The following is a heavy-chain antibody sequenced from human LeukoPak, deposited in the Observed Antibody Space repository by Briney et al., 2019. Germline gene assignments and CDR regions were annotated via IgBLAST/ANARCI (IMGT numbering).Heavy chain of an antibody. D-gene: IGHD3-22*01. V-gene: IGHV1-69*01. CDR2: IIPIFGTA. Sequence: SVKVSCKASGGTFSSYAISWVRQAPGQGLEWMGGIIPIFGTANYAQRFQGRVTITADESTSTAYMELSSLRSEDTAVYYCASYDSSGYYFDYWGQGTLVTVSS. CDR1: GGTFSSYA. CDR3: ASYDSSGYYFDY. J-gene: IGHJ4*02.